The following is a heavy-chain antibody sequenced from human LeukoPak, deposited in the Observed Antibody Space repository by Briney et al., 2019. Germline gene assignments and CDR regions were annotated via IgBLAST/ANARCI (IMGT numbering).Heavy chain of an antibody. D-gene: IGHD5-12*01. CDR3: ARHAPGDSGYEDDAFDI. Sequence: ASVKVSCKASGYTFTSYDINWVRQATGQGLEWMGGMNPNSGNTGYAQKFQGRVTITRNTSISTAYMELSSLRSEDTAVYYCARHAPGDSGYEDDAFDIWGQGTMVTVSS. CDR2: MNPNSGNT. J-gene: IGHJ3*02. V-gene: IGHV1-8*03. CDR1: GYTFTSYD.